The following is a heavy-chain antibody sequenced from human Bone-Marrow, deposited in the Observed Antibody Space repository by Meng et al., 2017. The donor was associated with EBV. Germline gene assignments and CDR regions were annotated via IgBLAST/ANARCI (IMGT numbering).Heavy chain of an antibody. Sequence: QVHLKQWGAGLLKPSEPLSLTCAVLGGSFSGYYWSWIRQPPGKGLEWIGEINHSGSTNYNPSLKSRVTISVDTSKNQFSLKLSSVTAADTAVYYCARGCSGGSCSPFDYWGQGTLVTVSS. D-gene: IGHD2-15*01. V-gene: IGHV4-34*01. CDR3: ARGCSGGSCSPFDY. CDR1: GGSFSGYY. CDR2: INHSGST. J-gene: IGHJ4*02.